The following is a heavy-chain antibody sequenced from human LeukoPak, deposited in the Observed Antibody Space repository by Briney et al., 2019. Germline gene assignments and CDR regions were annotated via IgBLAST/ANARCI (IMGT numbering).Heavy chain of an antibody. Sequence: ASVKVSCKASGYTFTGYYLHWVRQAPGQGLEWMGWINPNSGGTNYAQKLQGRVTMTRDTSISTAYMELSRLRSDDTAVYYCARDSDYGDYGDPFDIWGQGTMVTVSS. CDR2: INPNSGGT. CDR1: GYTFTGYY. D-gene: IGHD4-17*01. J-gene: IGHJ3*02. V-gene: IGHV1-2*02. CDR3: ARDSDYGDYGDPFDI.